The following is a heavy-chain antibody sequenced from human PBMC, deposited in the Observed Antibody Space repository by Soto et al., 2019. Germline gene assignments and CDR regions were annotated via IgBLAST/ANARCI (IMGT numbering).Heavy chain of an antibody. J-gene: IGHJ4*02. Sequence: QSQLQESGPGLVKPSETLSLTCTVSGGSISSSTYYWGWIRQPPGKGLEWIASISYSGNTFYNPFLKSRVTLPVDASNNQFALKLFSVTAADTAVYYFTSRKREENCSMNSCYVTHWGQGTLVTVSS. V-gene: IGHV4-39*01. CDR2: ISYSGNT. CDR1: GGSISSSTYY. CDR3: TSRKREENCSMNSCYVTH. D-gene: IGHD2-2*01.